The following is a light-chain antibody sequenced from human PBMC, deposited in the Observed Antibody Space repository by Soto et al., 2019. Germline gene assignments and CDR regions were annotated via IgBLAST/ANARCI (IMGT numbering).Light chain of an antibody. V-gene: IGKV3D-20*02. Sequence: EIVLTQSPGTLSLSPGERATLSCRASQSVSSSHLAWYQHKPGQAPRLLIYDASNRATGIPARFSGSGSGTDFTLTISSLEPEDFAVYYCQQRSHGLTFGGGTKVDIK. CDR1: QSVSSSH. J-gene: IGKJ4*01. CDR2: DAS. CDR3: QQRSHGLT.